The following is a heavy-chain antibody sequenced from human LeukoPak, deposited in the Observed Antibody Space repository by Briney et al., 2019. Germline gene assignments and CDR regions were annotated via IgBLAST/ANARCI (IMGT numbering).Heavy chain of an antibody. V-gene: IGHV3-21*01. J-gene: IGHJ2*01. D-gene: IGHD2-21*02. CDR1: GFTFSSYS. CDR2: ISTSSSYI. Sequence: GGSLRLSCAASGFTFSSYSMNWVRQAPGKGLEWVSSISTSSSYIYCADSVQGRFTISRDTPKNSLYLQMNSLRAEDTAVYYCTGAEDCGDDCYHWHSALWGRGTLVTVSS. CDR3: TGAEDCGDDCYHWHSAL.